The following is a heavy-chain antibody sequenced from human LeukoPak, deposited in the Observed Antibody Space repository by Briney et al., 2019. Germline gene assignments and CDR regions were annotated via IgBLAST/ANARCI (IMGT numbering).Heavy chain of an antibody. CDR2: INGDSGNT. CDR3: GRDEVSGGWYDH. CDR1: GYTFTSRG. J-gene: IGHJ5*02. Sequence: RASVKVSCKASGYTFTSRGISWGRQAPGQGLEWMGWINGDSGNTNYAQKFQGRVTMTRDTSTNTAYMELRSLRSDDTAVYYCGRDEVSGGWYDHWGQGTLVTVSS. V-gene: IGHV1-18*01. D-gene: IGHD2-15*01.